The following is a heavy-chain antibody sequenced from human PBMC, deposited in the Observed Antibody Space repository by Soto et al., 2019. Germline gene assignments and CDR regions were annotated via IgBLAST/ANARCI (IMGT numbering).Heavy chain of an antibody. Sequence: SETLSLTCTVSGGSISSGGYYWSWIRQPPGKGLEWIGYIYYSGSTNYNPSLKSRVTISVDTSKNQFSLKLSSLTDEDTAVYYCARPPLWDYWGQGTLVTVSS. D-gene: IGHD2-21*01. V-gene: IGHV4-61*08. CDR3: ARPPLWDY. CDR2: IYYSGST. J-gene: IGHJ4*01. CDR1: GGSISSGGYY.